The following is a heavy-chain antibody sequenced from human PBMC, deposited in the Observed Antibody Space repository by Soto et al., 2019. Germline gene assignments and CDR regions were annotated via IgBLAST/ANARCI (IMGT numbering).Heavy chain of an antibody. V-gene: IGHV3-33*01. D-gene: IGHD6-19*01. CDR1: GFTFSDYA. J-gene: IGHJ4*02. CDR2: TSHDERKI. Sequence: QVQLVESGGGVVQPGMSLRLSCAASGFTFSDYAMDWVRQAPGKGLEWVALTSHDERKISYADSVKGRFTISRGNSENTLYLQMYSLSAEDTAVYYCARGSYSNGWYYFDYWGEGTLVTVSS. CDR3: ARGSYSNGWYYFDY.